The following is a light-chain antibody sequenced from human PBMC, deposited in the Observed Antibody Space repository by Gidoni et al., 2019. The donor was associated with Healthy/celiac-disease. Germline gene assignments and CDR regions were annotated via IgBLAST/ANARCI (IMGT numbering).Light chain of an antibody. CDR2: DAS. CDR3: QQRSNWRANT. Sequence: EIVLTQSPATLSLSPGERATLSCRASQSVSSYLAWYQQKPGQAPRLLIYDASNRATGIPARFSGSGSGTDFTLTISSLEPEDFAVYYCQQRSNWRANTFXGXTKVEIK. V-gene: IGKV3-11*01. CDR1: QSVSSY. J-gene: IGKJ4*01.